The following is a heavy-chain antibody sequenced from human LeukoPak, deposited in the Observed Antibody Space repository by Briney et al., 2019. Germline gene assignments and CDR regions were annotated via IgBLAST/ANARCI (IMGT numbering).Heavy chain of an antibody. D-gene: IGHD1-7*01. CDR3: AKGGNYAPLDY. Sequence: PGGSLRLSCAASGFTFSNSAMTWVRQAPGKGLEGVSAISTSGSDTIYTDSVKDRFTISRDNSKNTLYLQMNSLRAEDTAVYYCAKGGNYAPLDYWGQGTLVTVSS. J-gene: IGHJ4*02. CDR1: GFTFSNSA. V-gene: IGHV3-23*01. CDR2: ISTSGSDT.